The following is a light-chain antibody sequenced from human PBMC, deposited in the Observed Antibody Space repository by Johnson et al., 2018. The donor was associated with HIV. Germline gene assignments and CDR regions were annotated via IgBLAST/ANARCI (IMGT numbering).Light chain of an antibody. J-gene: IGLJ1*01. CDR1: TSNFENYY. CDR3: GTWDSSLSFYV. CDR2: DNN. Sequence: HSVLTQPPSVSAAPGQKVNISCSGSTSNFENYYVSWYQHLPGTAPKLLIYDNNKRPSGIPDRFSGSKSGTSATLGITRLQTGDEADYYCGTWDSSLSFYVFGTGTKVTVL. V-gene: IGLV1-51*01.